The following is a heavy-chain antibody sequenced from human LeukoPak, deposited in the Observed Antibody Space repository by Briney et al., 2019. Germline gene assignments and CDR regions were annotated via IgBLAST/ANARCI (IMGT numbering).Heavy chain of an antibody. Sequence: GESLKISCKGSGYSFTSYWIGWVRQMPGKGLEWMGIIYPDDSDTRYSPSLQGQVTISADKSISTAYLQWSSLKASDTAMYYCARRNGGGKKDYYYGMDVWGQGTTVTVSS. CDR3: ARRNGGGKKDYYYGMDV. D-gene: IGHD4-23*01. J-gene: IGHJ6*02. CDR1: GYSFTSYW. CDR2: IYPDDSDT. V-gene: IGHV5-51*01.